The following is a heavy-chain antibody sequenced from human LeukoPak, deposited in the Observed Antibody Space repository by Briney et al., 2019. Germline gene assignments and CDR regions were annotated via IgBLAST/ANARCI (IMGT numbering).Heavy chain of an antibody. CDR3: ARHVIVVVAPRFDP. J-gene: IGHJ5*02. Sequence: PSETLSLTCTVSGGSISSSSYYWGWIRQPPGTGLEWIGSIYYSGSTYYNPSLKSRVTISVDTSKNQFSLKPSSVTAADTAVYYCARHVIVVVAPRFDPWGQGTLVTVSS. V-gene: IGHV4-39*01. D-gene: IGHD2-21*01. CDR2: IYYSGST. CDR1: GGSISSSSYY.